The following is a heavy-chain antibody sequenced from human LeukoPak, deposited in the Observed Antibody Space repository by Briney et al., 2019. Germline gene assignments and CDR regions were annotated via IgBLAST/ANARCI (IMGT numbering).Heavy chain of an antibody. J-gene: IGHJ4*02. D-gene: IGHD1-26*01. CDR1: GFTFSSYS. CDR3: ARAEYSGRHLDY. V-gene: IGHV3-21*01. CDR2: ISSSSSYI. Sequence: GGSLRLSCAASGFTFSSYSMNWVRQAPGKGLEWVSSISSSSSYIYYADSVKGRFTISRDNAKNSLYLQMNSLRAEDTAVYYCARAEYSGRHLDYWGQGTLVTVSS.